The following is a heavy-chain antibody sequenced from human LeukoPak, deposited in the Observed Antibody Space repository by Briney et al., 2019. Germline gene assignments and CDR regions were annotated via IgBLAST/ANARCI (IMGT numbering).Heavy chain of an antibody. Sequence: SETLSLTCTVSGGSINYYYWMWIRQPPGKGLEWIGYIYYSGSTNYNPSLKSRVTISVDTSKNQFSLKLSSVTAADTAVYYCARQSGSYYLDYWGQGTLVTVSS. D-gene: IGHD1-26*01. V-gene: IGHV4-59*01. CDR2: IYYSGST. CDR3: ARQSGSYYLDY. CDR1: GGSINYYY. J-gene: IGHJ4*02.